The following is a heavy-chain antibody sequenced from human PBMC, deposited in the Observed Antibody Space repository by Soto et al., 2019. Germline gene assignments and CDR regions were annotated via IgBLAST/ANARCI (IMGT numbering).Heavy chain of an antibody. V-gene: IGHV1-69*01. J-gene: IGHJ6*02. D-gene: IGHD5-12*01. Sequence: QVQLVQSGAEVKKPGSSVKVSCKASGGTFSSYAISWVRQAPGQGLEWMGGIIPIFGTANYAQKFQGRVRITADETTSTAYMELSSLRSEDTAVYYCARGGMATLFERNDYYGMDVWGPGTTVTVSS. CDR3: ARGGMATLFERNDYYGMDV. CDR2: IIPIFGTA. CDR1: GGTFSSYA.